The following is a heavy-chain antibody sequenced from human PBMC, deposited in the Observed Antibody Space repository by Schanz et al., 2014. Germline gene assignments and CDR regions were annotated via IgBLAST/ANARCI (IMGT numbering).Heavy chain of an antibody. D-gene: IGHD1-1*01. V-gene: IGHV3-7*01. J-gene: IGHJ5*02. CDR1: TFTFSSDW. Sequence: EVQLVESGGGVVQPGRSLRLSCAASTFTFSSDWMSWVRQAPGKGLEWVANIKKDGSEKYYVDSVKGRFTISRDNAKNSLFLQMNSLRPEDTAVYYCARGRVLESWGQGTLVTVSS. CDR3: ARGRVLES. CDR2: IKKDGSEK.